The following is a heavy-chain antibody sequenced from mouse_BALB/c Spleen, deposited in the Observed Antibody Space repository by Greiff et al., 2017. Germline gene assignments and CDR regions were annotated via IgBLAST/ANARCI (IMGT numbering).Heavy chain of an antibody. CDR2: IDPSDSYT. Sequence: VQLQQPGAELVKPGASVKLSCKASGYTFTSYWMHWVKQRPGQGLEWIGEIDPSDSYTNYNQKFKGKATLTVDKSSSTAYMQLSSLTSEDSAVYYCARSEGSSYLFDYWGQGTTLTVSS. CDR1: GYTFTSYW. V-gene: IGHV1-69*02. CDR3: ARSEGSSYLFDY. J-gene: IGHJ2*01. D-gene: IGHD1-1*01.